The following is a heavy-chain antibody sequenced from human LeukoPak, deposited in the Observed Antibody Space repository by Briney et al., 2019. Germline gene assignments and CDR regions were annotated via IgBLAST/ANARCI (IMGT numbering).Heavy chain of an antibody. Sequence: SETLSLTCTLSGGSIDNYYWSWIRQPPGSGLEYIGYIYYSGITNYNPSLGSRVTISLDTSKNQFSLKLSSVTAADTAVYYCVRLNSVWGTWGYFDHWGQGTQVTVSS. CDR2: IYYSGIT. V-gene: IGHV4-59*08. J-gene: IGHJ4*02. CDR3: VRLNSVWGTWGYFDH. CDR1: GGSIDNYY. D-gene: IGHD3-16*01.